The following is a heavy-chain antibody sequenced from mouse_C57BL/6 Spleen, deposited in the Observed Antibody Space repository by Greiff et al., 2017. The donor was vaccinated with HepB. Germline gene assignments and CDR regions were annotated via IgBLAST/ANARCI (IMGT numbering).Heavy chain of an antibody. D-gene: IGHD2-4*01. CDR1: GYSITSGYD. J-gene: IGHJ2*01. Sequence: EVKLQESGPGMVKPSQSLSLTCTVTGYSITSGYDWHWIRHFPGNKLEWMGYISYSGSTNYNPSLKSRISITHDTSKNHFFLKLNSVTTEDTATYYCARDDDYDGAFDYWGQGTTLTVSS. V-gene: IGHV3-1*01. CDR3: ARDDDYDGAFDY. CDR2: ISYSGST.